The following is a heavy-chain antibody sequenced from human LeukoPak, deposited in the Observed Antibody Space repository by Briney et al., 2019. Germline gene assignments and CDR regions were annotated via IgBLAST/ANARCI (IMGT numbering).Heavy chain of an antibody. CDR3: ATQIAGTTQT. Sequence: GGSLRLSCAASGFTFSSYTMSWVRQAPGKGLEWVSTIATSDGNTYYADSVKGRFTISRDNSKNTLYLQMNSLRAEDTAVYYCATQIAGTTQTWGQGTLVTVSS. CDR2: IATSDGNT. V-gene: IGHV3-23*01. CDR1: GFTFSSYT. D-gene: IGHD1-7*01. J-gene: IGHJ5*02.